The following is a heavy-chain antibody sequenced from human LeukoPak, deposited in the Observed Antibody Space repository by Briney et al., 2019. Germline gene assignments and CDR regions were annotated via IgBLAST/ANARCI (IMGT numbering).Heavy chain of an antibody. Sequence: GGSLRLSCAASGFTFSNAWMSWVRQAPGKGLEWVGRIKGKTDGGTTDYAAPVKGRFTISRDDSKNTLYLQMNSLKTEDTAVYYCTTDWGPLLWFGELLSERVDYWGQGTLVTVSS. CDR2: IKGKTDGGTT. J-gene: IGHJ4*02. D-gene: IGHD3-10*01. V-gene: IGHV3-15*01. CDR3: TTDWGPLLWFGELLSERVDY. CDR1: GFTFSNAW.